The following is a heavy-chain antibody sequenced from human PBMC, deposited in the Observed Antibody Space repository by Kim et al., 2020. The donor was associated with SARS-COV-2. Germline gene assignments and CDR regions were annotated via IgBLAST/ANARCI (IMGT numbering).Heavy chain of an antibody. J-gene: IGHJ4*02. D-gene: IGHD5-12*01. CDR3: VRSKDGYNV. Sequence: GGSLRLSCEVSGFTFSSYWMHWVRQAPGKGLVWVSRLTPDGSGTTYADSVKGRFTISRDTAKNTLYLLMNNLRVEDTAVYYCVRSKDGYNVWGQGTLVSV. V-gene: IGHV3-74*03. CDR1: GFTFSSYW. CDR2: LTPDGSGT.